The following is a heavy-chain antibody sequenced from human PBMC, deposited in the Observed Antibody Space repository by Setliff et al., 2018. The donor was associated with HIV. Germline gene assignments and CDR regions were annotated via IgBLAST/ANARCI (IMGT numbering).Heavy chain of an antibody. J-gene: IGHJ4*02. D-gene: IGHD6-13*01. CDR2: IYYSGST. V-gene: IGHV4-39*01. Sequence: PSETLSLTCTVAGGSISSSRYYWGWIRQSPGKGLEWIGSIYYSGSTHYNPSLKSRVTISVDTSKNQFSLKLSSVTAADTSVYYCATYSSSWPDYWGQGTLVTVSS. CDR1: GGSISSSRYY. CDR3: ATYSSSWPDY.